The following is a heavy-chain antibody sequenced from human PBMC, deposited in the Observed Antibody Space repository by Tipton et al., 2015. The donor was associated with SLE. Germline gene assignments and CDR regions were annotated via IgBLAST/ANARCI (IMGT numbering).Heavy chain of an antibody. J-gene: IGHJ6*03. D-gene: IGHD3-10*01. V-gene: IGHV4-61*05. CDR1: GGSISSSGYY. CDR2: IYRSGST. Sequence: TLSLTCTVSGGSISSSGYYWGWIRQPPGKGLEWIGYIYRSGSTNSNPSLKSRVTISMDTSNNQFSLKLSSVTAADTAMYYCATGTLVGSWYYYMDVWGKGTAVTVSS. CDR3: ATGTLVGSWYYYMDV.